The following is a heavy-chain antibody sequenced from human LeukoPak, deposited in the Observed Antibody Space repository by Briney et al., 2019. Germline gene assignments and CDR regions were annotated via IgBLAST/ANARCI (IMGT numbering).Heavy chain of an antibody. CDR2: ISYDGNDK. D-gene: IGHD6-19*01. CDR3: AREGKYTSTWPVDH. J-gene: IGHJ4*02. CDR1: GFSFSSYA. Sequence: GGSLRLSCAASGFSFSSYAMHWVRQAPGKGLEWVAFISYDGNDKYYADSVKGRFAISRDNSKKTLSVQMNSLRVEDTALYYCAREGKYTSTWPVDHWGQGTLVTVSS. V-gene: IGHV3-30*09.